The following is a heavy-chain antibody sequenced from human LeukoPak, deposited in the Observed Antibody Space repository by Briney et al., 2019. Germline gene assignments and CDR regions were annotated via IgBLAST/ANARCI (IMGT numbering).Heavy chain of an antibody. D-gene: IGHD3-22*01. J-gene: IGHJ3*02. Sequence: GGSLRLSCAASGFIFSSYAMSWVRQAPGKGLEWVSAISGSGGSTYYADSVKGRFTISRDNSKNTLYLQMNSLRAEDTAVYYCAKVRYDSSGYYLAYDAFDIWGQGTMVTVSS. CDR3: AKVRYDSSGYYLAYDAFDI. CDR2: ISGSGGST. CDR1: GFIFSSYA. V-gene: IGHV3-23*01.